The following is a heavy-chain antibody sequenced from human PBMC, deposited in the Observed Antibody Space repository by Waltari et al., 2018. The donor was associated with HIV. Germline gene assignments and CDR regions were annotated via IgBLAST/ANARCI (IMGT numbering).Heavy chain of an antibody. D-gene: IGHD3-16*02. CDR3: AGPFTFGGVIVPPGAFDI. V-gene: IGHV4-39*01. J-gene: IGHJ3*02. Sequence: QLQLQESGPGLVKPSETLSLTCTVSGGSISSSSYYWGWIRQPPGKGLEWIGSIYYSGSTYYNPSLKSRVTISVDTSKNQFSLKLSSVTAADTAVYYCAGPFTFGGVIVPPGAFDIWGQGTMVTVSS. CDR2: IYYSGST. CDR1: GGSISSSSYY.